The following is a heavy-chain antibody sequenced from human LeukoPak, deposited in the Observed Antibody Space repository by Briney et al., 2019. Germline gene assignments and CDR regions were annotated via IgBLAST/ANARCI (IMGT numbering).Heavy chain of an antibody. CDR2: ISWDGGST. V-gene: IGHV3-43D*03. Sequence: GGSLRLSCAASGFTFDDYAMHWVRQAPGKGLEWVSLISWDGGSTYYADSVKGRFTISRDSSKNSLYLQMNSLRAEDTALYYCAKVVSSGYYYDYWGQGTLVTVSS. CDR1: GFTFDDYA. CDR3: AKVVSSGYYYDY. D-gene: IGHD3-22*01. J-gene: IGHJ4*02.